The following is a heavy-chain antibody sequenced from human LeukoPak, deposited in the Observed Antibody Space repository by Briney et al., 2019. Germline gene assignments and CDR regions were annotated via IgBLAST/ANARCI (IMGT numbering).Heavy chain of an antibody. J-gene: IGHJ4*02. V-gene: IGHV1-69*04. CDR1: GDTFSSYA. CDR2: IIPNLGTT. D-gene: IGHD3-22*01. Sequence: SVKVSCKASGDTFSSYAISWVRQAPGQGLEWMGRIIPNLGTTNRAQNFQDRVTLTADKSTNTAYMELTSLTSDDTAVYYCATTNDGGGYQWGDFFDFWGQGTLVTVSS. CDR3: ATTNDGGGYQWGDFFDF.